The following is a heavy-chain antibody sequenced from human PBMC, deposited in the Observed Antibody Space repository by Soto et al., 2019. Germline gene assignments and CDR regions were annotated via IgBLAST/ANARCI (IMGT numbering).Heavy chain of an antibody. V-gene: IGHV1-2*04. CDR3: ARERGYCSGGSCRRADAFDI. CDR2: INPNSGGT. D-gene: IGHD2-15*01. J-gene: IGHJ3*02. CDR1: GYTFTGYY. Sequence: ASVKVSCKASGYTFTGYYMHWVRQAPGQGLEWMGWINPNSGGTNYAQKFQGWVTMTRDTSISTAYMELSRLRSDDTAVYYCARERGYCSGGSCRRADAFDIWGQGTMVTVS.